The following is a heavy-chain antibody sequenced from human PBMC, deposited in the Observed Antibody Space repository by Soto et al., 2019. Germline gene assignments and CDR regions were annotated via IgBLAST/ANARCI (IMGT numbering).Heavy chain of an antibody. J-gene: IGHJ4*02. Sequence: QVQLVQSGAEVKKPGASVKVSCKASGDTFTDYYIHWVRQAPGQGLEWMGTVNPSSGHTTYAQHSXXRXXXTXXXSXXXXXXXLTTXXXEXTAVYYCARGGHVVVVTAALDYWGQGTLVTVSS. CDR3: ARGGHVVVVTAALDY. D-gene: IGHD2-21*02. CDR1: GDTFTDYY. V-gene: IGHV1-46*01. CDR2: VNPSSGHT.